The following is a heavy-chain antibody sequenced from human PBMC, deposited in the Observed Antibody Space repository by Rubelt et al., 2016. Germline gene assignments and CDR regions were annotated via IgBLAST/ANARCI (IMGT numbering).Heavy chain of an antibody. Sequence: QVQLVQSGAEVKKPGASVKVSCKASGYTFTSYGISWVRQAPGQGLEWMGWISAYNGNTNYAQKFQGRGTMTADTSTSTGDMELRSLRSDDTAVYYCAGGGSVDWFDPWGQGTLVTVSS. CDR1: GYTFTSYG. CDR3: AGGGSVDWFDP. V-gene: IGHV1-18*01. CDR2: ISAYNGNT. D-gene: IGHD2-15*01. J-gene: IGHJ5*02.